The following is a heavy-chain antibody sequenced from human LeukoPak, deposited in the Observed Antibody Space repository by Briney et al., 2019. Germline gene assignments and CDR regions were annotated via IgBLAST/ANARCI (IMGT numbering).Heavy chain of an antibody. Sequence: GGSLRLSCAASGFTFSSYSMNWVRQAPGKGLEWVSYISSSGSTIYYADSVKGRFTISRDNAKNSLYLQINSLRAEDTAVYYCAELGITMIGGVWGKGTTVTISS. J-gene: IGHJ6*04. D-gene: IGHD3-10*02. CDR3: AELGITMIGGV. V-gene: IGHV3-48*04. CDR2: ISSSGSTI. CDR1: GFTFSSYS.